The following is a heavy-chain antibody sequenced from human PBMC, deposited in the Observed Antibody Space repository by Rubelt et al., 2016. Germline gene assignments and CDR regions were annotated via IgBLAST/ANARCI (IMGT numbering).Heavy chain of an antibody. CDR2: IYYSGST. D-gene: IGHD2-2*01. J-gene: IGHJ5*02. V-gene: IGHV4-59*01. CDR1: GGSISSYY. Sequence: QVQLQESGPGLVKPSETLSLTCTVSGGSISSYYWSWIRQPPGKGLEWIGYIYYSGSTNYNPSLKSRVTISLDTSKNQFSLKLSSVTAADTAVYYCARGHCSSTSCYDVGWFDPWGQGTLVTVSS. CDR3: ARGHCSSTSCYDVGWFDP.